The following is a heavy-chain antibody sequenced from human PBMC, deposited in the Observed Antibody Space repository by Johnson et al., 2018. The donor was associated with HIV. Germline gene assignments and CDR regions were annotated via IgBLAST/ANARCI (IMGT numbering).Heavy chain of an antibody. Sequence: QVQLVESGGGVVQPGGSLRLSCAASGFTFSIYDIQWVRQAPGKGLEWVAYIRSDGSDKKYVDSVKGRFTISRDNSKNTVYLQMKSRGDEDTSVYYCTIWRWGWAGQEALDIWGPGTMVTVSS. CDR1: GFTFSIYD. J-gene: IGHJ3*02. D-gene: IGHD5-24*01. V-gene: IGHV3-30*02. CDR2: IRSDGSDK. CDR3: TIWRWGWAGQEALDI.